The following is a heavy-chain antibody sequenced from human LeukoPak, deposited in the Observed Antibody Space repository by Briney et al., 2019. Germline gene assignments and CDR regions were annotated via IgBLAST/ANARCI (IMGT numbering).Heavy chain of an antibody. CDR2: TGSTGVST. CDR1: GFTFSSYA. CDR3: AKDPGVVPAHYFDY. J-gene: IGHJ4*02. Sequence: GGSLRLSCAASGFTFSSYAMNWVRQAPGKGLEWVSGTGSTGVSTFYADSVKGRFTVSRDNSKNTLSLQMNSLRAGDTAVYYCAKDPGVVPAHYFDYWGQGTLVTVSS. D-gene: IGHD2-2*01. V-gene: IGHV3-23*01.